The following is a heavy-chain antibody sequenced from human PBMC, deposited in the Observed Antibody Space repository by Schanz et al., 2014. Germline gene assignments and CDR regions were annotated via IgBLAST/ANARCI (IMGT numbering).Heavy chain of an antibody. V-gene: IGHV3-7*02. CDR2: IKRDGSEK. CDR1: GFTFSSYS. J-gene: IGHJ6*02. CDR3: LAPDYGMDV. Sequence: EVQLLESGGGLVQPGGSLRLSCTASGFTFSSYSMNWVRQAPGKGLEWVANIKRDGSEKNYLDSVKGRFTISRDNAKNSLFLQMNSLRAEDTAVYYCLAPDYGMDVWGQGTTVTVSS.